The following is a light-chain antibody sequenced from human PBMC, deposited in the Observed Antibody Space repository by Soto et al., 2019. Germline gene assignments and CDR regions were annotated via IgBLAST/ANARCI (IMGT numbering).Light chain of an antibody. V-gene: IGLV3-21*02. CDR2: DDS. CDR3: QVWDSSSDHPRV. CDR1: NIGSKS. Sequence: SYELTQPPSVSVAPGQTARITCGGTNIGSKSVHWYQQKPGQAPVLVVYDDSDRPSGIPERFSGSNSGNTATLTISRVEAGDEADYYCQVWDSSSDHPRVFGGGTKVTVL. J-gene: IGLJ3*02.